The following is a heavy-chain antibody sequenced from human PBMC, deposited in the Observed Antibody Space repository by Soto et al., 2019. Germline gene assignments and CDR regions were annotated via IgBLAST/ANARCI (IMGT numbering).Heavy chain of an antibody. D-gene: IGHD4-17*01. CDR1: GFTFRSYS. CDR3: AREGDDYGDYKRAFDI. V-gene: IGHV3-21*01. J-gene: IGHJ3*02. CDR2: ISTTSSYI. Sequence: EVQLVESGGGLVKPGGSLRLSCEASGFTFRSYSMNWVRQAPGKGLEWVSSISTTSSYIYYGYSVKCRFTISRDNAKNSLFLQMNSLRAEDTAIYYCAREGDDYGDYKRAFDIWGQGTTVTVSS.